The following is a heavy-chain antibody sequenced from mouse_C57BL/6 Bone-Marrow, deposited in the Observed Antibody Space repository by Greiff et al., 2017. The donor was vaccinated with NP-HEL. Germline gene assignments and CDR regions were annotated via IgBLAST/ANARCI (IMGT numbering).Heavy chain of an antibody. Sequence: EVHLVESGGGLVKPGGSLKLSCAASGFTFSSYAMSWVRQTPEKRLEWVATISDGGSYTYYPDNVKGRFTISRDNAKNNLYLQMSHLKSEDTAMYYCAREGSYYWYFDVWGTGTTVTVSS. V-gene: IGHV5-4*01. J-gene: IGHJ1*03. D-gene: IGHD6-1*01. CDR3: AREGSYYWYFDV. CDR2: ISDGGSYT. CDR1: GFTFSSYA.